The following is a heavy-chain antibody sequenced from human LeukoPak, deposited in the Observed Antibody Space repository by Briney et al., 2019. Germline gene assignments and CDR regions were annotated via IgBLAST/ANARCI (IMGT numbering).Heavy chain of an antibody. Sequence: GGSLRLSCAASGFTFSSYSMNWVRQAPGKGLEWVSSISSSSSYIYYADSVKGRFTISRDNAKNSLYLQMNCLRAADTAVYYCAREGNDDDAFDYWGQGTLVTVSS. CDR2: ISSSSSYI. CDR3: AREGNDDDAFDY. CDR1: GFTFSSYS. J-gene: IGHJ4*02. D-gene: IGHD1-1*01. V-gene: IGHV3-21*01.